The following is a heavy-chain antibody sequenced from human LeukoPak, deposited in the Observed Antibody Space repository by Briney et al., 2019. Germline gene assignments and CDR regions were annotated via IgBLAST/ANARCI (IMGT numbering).Heavy chain of an antibody. CDR3: ARSGRGTYYYFDY. CDR1: GYTFTRYG. Sequence: GASVKVSCKASGYTFTRYGMSWVRQAPGQGLEGMGWISGSNGNTNYAQKLQGRVTMTTDTSTGTAYMELRSLRSDDTAVYYCARSGRGTYYYFDYWGQGTLVTVSS. D-gene: IGHD1-26*01. J-gene: IGHJ4*02. V-gene: IGHV1-18*01. CDR2: ISGSNGNT.